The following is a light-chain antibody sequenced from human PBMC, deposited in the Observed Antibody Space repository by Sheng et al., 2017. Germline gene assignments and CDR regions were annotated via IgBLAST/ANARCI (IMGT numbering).Light chain of an antibody. Sequence: EIVLTQSPGTLSLSPGERATLSCRASESVSTTYLAWYQHKPGQAPRLLIYGASSRATGIPDRFSGSGSGTDFTLTISRLEPEDFAVYYCQQYGSPLWTFGQGTKVEIK. CDR2: GAS. V-gene: IGKV3-20*01. CDR1: ESVSTTY. J-gene: IGKJ1*01. CDR3: QQYGSPLWT.